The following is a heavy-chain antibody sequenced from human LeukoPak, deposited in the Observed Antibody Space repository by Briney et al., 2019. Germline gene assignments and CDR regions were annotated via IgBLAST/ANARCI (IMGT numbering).Heavy chain of an antibody. CDR3: ARGDGDYRYYYYYGMDV. CDR1: GGPISSYY. V-gene: IGHV4-59*01. D-gene: IGHD4-17*01. CDR2: IYYSGST. Sequence: PSETLSLTCTVSGGPISSYYWSWIRQPPGKGLEWMGYIYYSGSTNYNPSLKSRVTISVDTSKNQFSLKLSSVTAADTAVYYCARGDGDYRYYYYYGMDVWGQGTTVTVSS. J-gene: IGHJ6*02.